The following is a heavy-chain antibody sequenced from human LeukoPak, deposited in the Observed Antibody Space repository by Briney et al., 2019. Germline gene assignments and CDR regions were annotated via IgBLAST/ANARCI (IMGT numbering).Heavy chain of an antibody. CDR1: GGSFSGYY. CDR3: ARSLGGWLQTPYYFDY. Sequence: SETLSLTCAVYGGSFSGYYWSWIRQPPGKGLEWIGEINHSGSTNYNPSLKSRVTISVDTSKNQFSLKLSSVTAADTAVYYCARSLGGWLQTPYYFDYWGQGTLVTVSS. V-gene: IGHV4-34*01. CDR2: INHSGST. J-gene: IGHJ4*02. D-gene: IGHD5-24*01.